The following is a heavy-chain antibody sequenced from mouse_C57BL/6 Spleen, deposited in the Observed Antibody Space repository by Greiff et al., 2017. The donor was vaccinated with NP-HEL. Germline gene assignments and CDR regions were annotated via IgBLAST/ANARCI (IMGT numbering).Heavy chain of an antibody. CDR2: INYDGSST. D-gene: IGHD1-1*01. CDR3: AREGYGSSYDGYYYAMDY. Sequence: DVQLQESEGGLVQPGSSMKLSCTASGFTFSDYYMAWVRQVPEKGLEWVANINYDGSSTYYLDSLKSRFIISRDNAKNILYLQMSSLKSEDTATYYCAREGYGSSYDGYYYAMDYWGQGTSVTVSS. J-gene: IGHJ4*01. V-gene: IGHV5-16*01. CDR1: GFTFSDYY.